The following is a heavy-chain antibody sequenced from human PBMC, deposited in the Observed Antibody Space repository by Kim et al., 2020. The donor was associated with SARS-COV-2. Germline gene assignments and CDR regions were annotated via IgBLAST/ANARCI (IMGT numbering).Heavy chain of an antibody. CDR3: ARTRIPAAFYDVLTGYSGGVFGY. J-gene: IGHJ4*02. D-gene: IGHD3-9*01. V-gene: IGHV1-3*01. CDR2: INAGNGNT. Sequence: ASVKVSCKASGYTFTSYAMHWVRQAPGQRLEWMGWINAGNGNTKYSQKFQGRVTITRDTSASTAYMELSSLRSEDTAVYYFARTRIPAAFYDVLTGYSGGVFGYWGQGTRVTVSS. CDR1: GYTFTSYA.